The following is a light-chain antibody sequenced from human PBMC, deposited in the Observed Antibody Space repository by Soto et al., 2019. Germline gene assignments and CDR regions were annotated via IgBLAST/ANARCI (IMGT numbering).Light chain of an antibody. CDR1: SSDVGSYNL. V-gene: IGLV2-23*01. J-gene: IGLJ2*01. Sequence: QSALTQPASVSGSPGQSITISCTGTSSDVGSYNLVSWYQQHPGKAPKLMIYEGSKRPSGVSNRFSGSKSGYTASLTISGLQAEDEADYYCCSYAGSSTLVFGGGTKLPS. CDR3: CSYAGSSTLV. CDR2: EGS.